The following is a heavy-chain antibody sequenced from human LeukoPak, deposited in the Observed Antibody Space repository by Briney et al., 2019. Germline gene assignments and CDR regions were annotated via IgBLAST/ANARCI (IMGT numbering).Heavy chain of an antibody. V-gene: IGHV1-69*05. CDR1: GGTFSSYA. J-gene: IGHJ4*02. D-gene: IGHD3-16*01. CDR2: IIPIFGTA. CDR3: ARDSSGGRLDY. Sequence: EASVKVSCEASGGTFSSYAISWVRQAPGQGLEWMGGIIPIFGTANYAQKFQGRVTITTDESTSTAYMELSSLRSEDTAVYYCARDSSGGRLDYWGQGTLVTVSS.